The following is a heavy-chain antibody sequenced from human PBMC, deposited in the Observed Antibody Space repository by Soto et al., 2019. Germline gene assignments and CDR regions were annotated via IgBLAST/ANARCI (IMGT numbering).Heavy chain of an antibody. Sequence: SVKVSCKASGGTFSSHAISWLRQSPGQGLEWMGGITPIFGTANYAQKFQGRVTISADKFTATAYMELSSLTSEDTTVYYCARGDDFDYYYGVDVWGQGTTVTVSS. CDR2: ITPIFGTA. CDR3: ARGDDFDYYYGVDV. V-gene: IGHV1-69*06. D-gene: IGHD3-16*01. J-gene: IGHJ6*02. CDR1: GGTFSSHA.